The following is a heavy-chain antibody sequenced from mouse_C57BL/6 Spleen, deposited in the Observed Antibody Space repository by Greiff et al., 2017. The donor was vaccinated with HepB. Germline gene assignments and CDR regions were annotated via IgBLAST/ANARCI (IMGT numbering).Heavy chain of an antibody. J-gene: IGHJ2*01. CDR3: SRADGNYRYYFDY. V-gene: IGHV1-53*01. D-gene: IGHD2-1*01. CDR1: GYTFTSYW. CDR2: INPSNGGT. Sequence: QVQLQQSGTELVKPGASVKLSCKASGYTFTSYWMHWVKQRPGQGLEWIGNINPSNGGTNYNEKFKSKATLTVDKSSSTAYMQLSSLTSEDSAVYYCSRADGNYRYYFDYWGQGTTLTVSS.